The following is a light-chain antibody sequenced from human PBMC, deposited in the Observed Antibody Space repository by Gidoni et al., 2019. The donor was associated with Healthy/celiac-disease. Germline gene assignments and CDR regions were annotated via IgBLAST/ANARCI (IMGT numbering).Light chain of an antibody. V-gene: IGKV4-1*01. CDR2: WAS. CDR1: QSVLYSSNNKND. J-gene: IGKJ1*01. CDR3: QQDYSTPRT. Sequence: DIVMTQSPDSLALSLGERATINSKSSQSVLYSSNNKNDLAWYQQKPGQPPKLLIYWASTRESGVPDRFSGSGSGTDFTLTISSLQAEDVAVYYCQQDYSTPRTFGQGTKVEIK.